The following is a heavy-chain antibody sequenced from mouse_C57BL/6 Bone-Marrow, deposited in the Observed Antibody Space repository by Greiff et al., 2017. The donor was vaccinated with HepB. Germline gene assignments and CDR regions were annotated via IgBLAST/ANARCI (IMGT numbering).Heavy chain of an antibody. Sequence: EVKLVESGGGLVKPGGSLKLSCAASGFTFSSYTMSWVRQTPEKRLEWVATISGGGGNTYYPDSVKGRFTISRDNAKNTLYLQMSSLRSEDTALYYCARHLYGAMDYWGQGTSVTVSS. V-gene: IGHV5-9*01. J-gene: IGHJ4*01. CDR2: ISGGGGNT. D-gene: IGHD1-1*01. CDR1: GFTFSSYT. CDR3: ARHLYGAMDY.